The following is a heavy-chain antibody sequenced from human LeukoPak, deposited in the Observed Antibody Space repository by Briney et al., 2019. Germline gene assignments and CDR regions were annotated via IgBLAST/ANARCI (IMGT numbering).Heavy chain of an antibody. CDR2: INHSGST. CDR1: GGSFSGYY. Sequence: SGTLSLTCAVYGGSFSGYYWSWIRQPPGKGLEWIGEINHSGSTNYNPSLKSRVTISVDTSKNQFSLKLGSVTAADTAVYYCARTDPTGWFDPWGQGTLVTVSS. D-gene: IGHD1-14*01. V-gene: IGHV4-34*01. J-gene: IGHJ5*02. CDR3: ARTDPTGWFDP.